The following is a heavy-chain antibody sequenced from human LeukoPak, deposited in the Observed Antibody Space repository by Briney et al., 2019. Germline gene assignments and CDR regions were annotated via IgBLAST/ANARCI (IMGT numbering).Heavy chain of an antibody. Sequence: GGSLRLSCAASGFTFSSYAMSWVRQAPGKGLEWVSGINGRGETTVYAASVEGRFTISRDNSKNTLYLQLNSLRAEDTAVYYCAKDSLQYYYDTSGYYGNWFDPWGQGTLVTVSS. CDR2: INGRGETT. D-gene: IGHD3-22*01. CDR1: GFTFSSYA. CDR3: AKDSLQYYYDTSGYYGNWFDP. J-gene: IGHJ5*02. V-gene: IGHV3-23*01.